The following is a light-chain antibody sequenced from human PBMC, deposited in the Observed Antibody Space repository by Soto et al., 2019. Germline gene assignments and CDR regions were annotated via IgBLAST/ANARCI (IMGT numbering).Light chain of an antibody. CDR2: DVT. CDR3: SSYTSTNTVV. Sequence: ALAQPASVSGSPGQSITIPCTGTTSDIGAYNYVSWYQQHPDKAPKLMIYDVTYRPSGVSSRFSGSKSGNTASLTISGLQAEDEADYFCSSYTSTNTVVFGGGTKLTVL. CDR1: TSDIGAYNY. J-gene: IGLJ2*01. V-gene: IGLV2-14*03.